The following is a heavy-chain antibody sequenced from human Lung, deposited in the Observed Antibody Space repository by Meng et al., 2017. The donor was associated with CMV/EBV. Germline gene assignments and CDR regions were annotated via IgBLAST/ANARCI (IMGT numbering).Heavy chain of an antibody. Sequence: SETLSLXCTVYGGSLGDYFWTWIRQPPGKGLEWIGEIDHSGSTKYNPSLKSRATISDDASKNQLSLKLRSLTAADTAVYYCARMIMNNYDYHFAMDVWGHGXSVTVSS. CDR3: ARMIMNNYDYHFAMDV. J-gene: IGHJ6*02. V-gene: IGHV4-34*01. D-gene: IGHD3-16*01. CDR2: IDHSGST. CDR1: GGSLGDYF.